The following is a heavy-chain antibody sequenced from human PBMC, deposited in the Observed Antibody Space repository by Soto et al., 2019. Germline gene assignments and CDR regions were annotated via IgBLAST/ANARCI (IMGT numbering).Heavy chain of an antibody. Sequence: SETLSLTCTVSGGSISSSSYYWGWIRQPPGKGLEWIGSIYYSGSTYYNPSLKSRVTISVDTSKNQFSLKLSSVTAADTAVYYCARHDTAAAEYFQHWGQGTLVTVSS. J-gene: IGHJ1*01. CDR2: IYYSGST. V-gene: IGHV4-39*01. CDR1: GGSISSSSYY. D-gene: IGHD5-18*01. CDR3: ARHDTAAAEYFQH.